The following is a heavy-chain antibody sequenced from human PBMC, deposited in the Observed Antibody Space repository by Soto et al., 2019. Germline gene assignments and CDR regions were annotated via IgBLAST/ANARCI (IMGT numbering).Heavy chain of an antibody. Sequence: GGSLRLSCAASGFTFSSYALSWVRQPPGKGLEWVSAISGSGGSTYYADSVKGRFTISRDNSKNTLYLQMNSVRAEDTGVYDGAKGFGGFECWGQGTLVTVSS. CDR2: ISGSGGST. CDR3: AKGFGGFEC. V-gene: IGHV3-23*01. J-gene: IGHJ5*01. CDR1: GFTFSSYA. D-gene: IGHD3-16*01.